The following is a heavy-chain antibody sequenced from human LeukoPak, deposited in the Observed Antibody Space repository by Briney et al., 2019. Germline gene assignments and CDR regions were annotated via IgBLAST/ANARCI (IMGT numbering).Heavy chain of an antibody. Sequence: SVKVSRKASGGTFSSYAISWVRQAPGQGLEWMGRIIPILGIANYAQKFQGRVTITADKSTSTAYMELSSLRSEDTAVYYCARESYGDYPAAGYYFDYWGQGTLVTVSS. CDR1: GGTFSSYA. CDR2: IIPILGIA. CDR3: ARESYGDYPAAGYYFDY. D-gene: IGHD4-17*01. J-gene: IGHJ4*02. V-gene: IGHV1-69*04.